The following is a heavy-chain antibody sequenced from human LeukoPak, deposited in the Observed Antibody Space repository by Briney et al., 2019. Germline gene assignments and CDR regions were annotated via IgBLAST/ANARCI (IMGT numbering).Heavy chain of an antibody. V-gene: IGHV3-23*01. Sequence: GGSLRLSCAASGFTFSSYGMSWVRQAPGKGLEWVSAISGSGGSTYYADSVKGRFTISRDNAKNSLYLQMNSLRAEDTTVYYCAREERKGYYYYYMDVWGKGTTVTVSS. CDR3: AREERKGYYYYYMDV. CDR1: GFTFSSYG. J-gene: IGHJ6*03. CDR2: ISGSGGST.